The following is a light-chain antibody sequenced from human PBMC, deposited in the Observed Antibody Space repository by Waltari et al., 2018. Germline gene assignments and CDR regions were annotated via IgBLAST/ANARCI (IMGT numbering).Light chain of an antibody. V-gene: IGKV3-15*01. Sequence: EIVMTQSPATLSVSPGESATLSCRASQSVSSNLAWYQQKPGQAPRLLIYGASTRAPGIPARFSGSGSGTEFTLTISSLQSEDFAVYYCQQYNNWPRTFGQGTKVEIK. J-gene: IGKJ1*01. CDR1: QSVSSN. CDR3: QQYNNWPRT. CDR2: GAS.